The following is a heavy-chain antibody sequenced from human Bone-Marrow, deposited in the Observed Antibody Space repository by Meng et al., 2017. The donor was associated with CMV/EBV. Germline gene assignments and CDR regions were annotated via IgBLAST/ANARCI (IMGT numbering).Heavy chain of an antibody. CDR2: MTPYTGTT. CDR3: ARGGRKYHYNGMDV. V-gene: IGHV1-8*01. D-gene: IGHD1-14*01. CDR1: GDTFSNYD. Sequence: ASVKVSCKASGDTFSNYDIHWVRQATGQGLEWMGWMTPYTGTTGYAQKFQGRVTMIRNTSITTAYMEVSSLRSEDTAVYYCARGGRKYHYNGMDVWGRGSSVTVSS. J-gene: IGHJ6*02.